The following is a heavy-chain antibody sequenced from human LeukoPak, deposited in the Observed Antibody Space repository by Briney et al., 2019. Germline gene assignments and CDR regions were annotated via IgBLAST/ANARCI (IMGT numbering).Heavy chain of an antibody. CDR2: INSHGGTT. Sequence: GSLRLSCSVSGFTFSSNTMHWVRQALGKGLEYVSAINSHGGTTYYSDSVKGRFTVSRDNSKNTLYLQMTSLRAEDTAVYYCVRPYDYWGQGTLVTVSS. CDR3: VRPYDY. J-gene: IGHJ4*02. CDR1: GFTFSSNT. V-gene: IGHV3-64D*09.